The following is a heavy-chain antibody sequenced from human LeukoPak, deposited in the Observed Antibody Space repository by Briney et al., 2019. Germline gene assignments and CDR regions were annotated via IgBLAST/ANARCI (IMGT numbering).Heavy chain of an antibody. CDR1: GGSISSSSYY. V-gene: IGHV4-39*07. Sequence: PSETLSLTCTVSGGSISSSSYYWGWIRQPPGKGLEWIGSIYYTGSTYYNPSLKSRVSISVDRPKHQFSLKLTSVTAADTAVYYCARPWELQAYAFDIWGQGTMVTVSS. CDR3: ARPWELQAYAFDI. J-gene: IGHJ3*02. D-gene: IGHD1-7*01. CDR2: IYYTGST.